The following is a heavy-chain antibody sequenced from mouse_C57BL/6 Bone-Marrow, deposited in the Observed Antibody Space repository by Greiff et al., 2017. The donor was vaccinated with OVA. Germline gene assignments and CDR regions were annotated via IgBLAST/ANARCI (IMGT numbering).Heavy chain of an antibody. CDR1: GYTFTSYG. J-gene: IGHJ1*03. Sequence: QVQLQQSGAELARPGASVKLSCKASGYTFTSYGISWVKQRTGQGLEWIGEIYPRSGNTYYNEKFKGKATLTADKSSSTAYMELRSLTSEDSAVYFCTSYPYYSNFYWYFDVWGTGTTVTVSS. CDR3: TSYPYYSNFYWYFDV. D-gene: IGHD2-5*01. V-gene: IGHV1-81*01. CDR2: IYPRSGNT.